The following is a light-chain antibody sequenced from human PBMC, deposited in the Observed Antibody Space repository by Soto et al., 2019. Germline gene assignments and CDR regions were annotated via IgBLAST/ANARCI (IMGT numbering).Light chain of an antibody. Sequence: EIVLTQSPVTLSLSPGERATLSCRASQSVTTFLAWYQQKPGQAPRLLIYYASKRATGIPARFSGSGSGTDFTLTISSLEPEDFAVYDCQQRTNWPLTFGGGTKVEIK. CDR3: QQRTNWPLT. CDR2: YAS. CDR1: QSVTTF. J-gene: IGKJ4*01. V-gene: IGKV3-11*01.